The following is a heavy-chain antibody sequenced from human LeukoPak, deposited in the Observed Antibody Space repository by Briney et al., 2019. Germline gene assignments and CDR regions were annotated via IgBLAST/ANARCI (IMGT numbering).Heavy chain of an antibody. V-gene: IGHV3-30*04. CDR1: GFTFSSYA. CDR2: ISYDGSNK. D-gene: IGHD5-12*01. Sequence: GGSLRLSCAASGFTFSSYAMHWVRQAPGKGLEWVAVISYDGSNKYYADSVKGRFTISRDNSKNTLYLQMNSLRAEDTAVYYCAKSRDSGYVHSAGFDYWGRGTLVTVSS. CDR3: AKSRDSGYVHSAGFDY. J-gene: IGHJ4*02.